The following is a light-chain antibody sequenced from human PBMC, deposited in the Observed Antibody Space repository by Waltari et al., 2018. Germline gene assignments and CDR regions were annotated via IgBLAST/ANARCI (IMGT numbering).Light chain of an antibody. Sequence: QSGLTQPASVSGSPGQSITISCSGSSNDIGTYNYVSWYQQHPGKAPKLLIFDVNSRPYGIPNRFSGSKSGRTASLTISGLQVEDEANYYCCSYTSTSLYVLFGGGTQVTVL. CDR3: CSYTSTSLYVL. J-gene: IGLJ2*01. V-gene: IGLV2-14*03. CDR2: DVN. CDR1: SNDIGTYNY.